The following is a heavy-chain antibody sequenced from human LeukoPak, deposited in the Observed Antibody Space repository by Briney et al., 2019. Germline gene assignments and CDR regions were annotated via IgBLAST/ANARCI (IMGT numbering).Heavy chain of an antibody. V-gene: IGHV4-61*08. CDR2: ISHIGTT. Sequence: PSETLSLTCTVSGGSISSGGYYWSWIRQHPGKGLEWIGEISHIGTTNYNPSLKSRVIISLDRSTNQFSLKLSSVTAADTAVYYCARDGSTGYNLAYWGQGTLVTVSS. D-gene: IGHD3-9*01. J-gene: IGHJ4*02. CDR3: ARDGSTGYNLAY. CDR1: GGSISSGGYY.